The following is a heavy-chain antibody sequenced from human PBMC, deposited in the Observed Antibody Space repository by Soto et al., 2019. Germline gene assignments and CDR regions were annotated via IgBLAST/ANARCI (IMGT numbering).Heavy chain of an antibody. V-gene: IGHV5-51*01. CDR3: ARHGSYCSSTSCSVYYYGMDV. Sequence: GESLKISCMGSGYKVSTWHNFTSYWIAWVRQMPGEGLEWMGIIYPGDSDTRYSPSFQGQVTISADKSISTAYLQWSSLKASDTAMYYCARHGSYCSSTSCSVYYYGMDVWGQGTTVTVSS. CDR2: IYPGDSDT. CDR1: GYKVSTWHNFTSYW. D-gene: IGHD2-2*01. J-gene: IGHJ6*02.